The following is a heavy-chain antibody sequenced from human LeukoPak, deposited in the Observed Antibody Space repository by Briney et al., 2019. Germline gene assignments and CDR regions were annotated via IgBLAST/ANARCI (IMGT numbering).Heavy chain of an antibody. J-gene: IGHJ4*02. V-gene: IGHV3-53*01. Sequence: GGSLRLSCAASGFTVSSNYMSWGRQAPGKGLEWVSVIYSGGSTYYADSVKGRFTISRDNSKNTLYLQMNSLRAEDTAVYYCARVEWLAGYYFDYWGQGTLVTVSS. D-gene: IGHD5-12*01. CDR2: IYSGGST. CDR3: ARVEWLAGYYFDY. CDR1: GFTVSSNY.